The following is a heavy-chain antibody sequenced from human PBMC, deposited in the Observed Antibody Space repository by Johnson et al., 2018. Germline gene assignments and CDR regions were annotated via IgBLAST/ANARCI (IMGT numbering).Heavy chain of an antibody. CDR3: ARVAGRALTAPGGGWFCDL. CDR1: GGAFNTYA. D-gene: IGHD2-8*02. CDR2: ILTVFHPT. Sequence: VQLVESGAEVKKPGSSVKVPCKTSGGAFNTYAFSWVRQAPGQGLEWMGGILTVFHPTQYAQKFQGRLTLTADEPTTAAYMERGSLTSEDRAVYYCARVAGRALTAPGGGWFCDLWGRGTMVTVAS. V-gene: IGHV1-69*01. J-gene: IGHJ2*01.